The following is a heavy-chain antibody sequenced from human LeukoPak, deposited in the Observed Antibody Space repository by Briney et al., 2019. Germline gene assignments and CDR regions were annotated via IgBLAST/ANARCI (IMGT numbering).Heavy chain of an antibody. CDR1: GGTFSSYA. D-gene: IGHD2-15*01. J-gene: IGHJ4*02. CDR3: ARAQFHCSGGSCYSEFDY. V-gene: IGHV1-69*04. CDR2: IIPILGIA. Sequence: SVKVSCKASGGTFSSYAISWVRQAPGQGLEWMGRIIPILGIANYAQKFQGRVTITADKSTSTAYMELSSLRSEDTAVYYCARAQFHCSGGSCYSEFDYLGQGTLVNVSS.